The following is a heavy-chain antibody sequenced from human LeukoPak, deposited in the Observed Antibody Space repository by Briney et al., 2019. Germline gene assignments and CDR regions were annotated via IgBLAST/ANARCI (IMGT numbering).Heavy chain of an antibody. J-gene: IGHJ5*02. CDR3: ARGLGWGSGTYLGA. Sequence: ASVKVSCKASGYTFTGYYMHWVRQAPGQGLEWMGWISPNSGDTNYAQKFQGRVSMTRDTSISTAYMDLSGLRSDDTALYYCARGLGWGSGTYLGAWGQGTLVTVSS. CDR2: ISPNSGDT. D-gene: IGHD1-26*01. V-gene: IGHV1-2*02. CDR1: GYTFTGYY.